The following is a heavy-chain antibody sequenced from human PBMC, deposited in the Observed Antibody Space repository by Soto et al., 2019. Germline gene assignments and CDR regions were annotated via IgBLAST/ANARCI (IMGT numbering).Heavy chain of an antibody. Sequence: QVQLQESGPGLVKPSETLSLTCTVSGASIGSYYWSWIRQPPGKGLEWIGYIHYSGSTKYNSSLKSRVTISIDTSKNQFSLKLSSVTAADTAVYDCARVGWTTVGYYFDYWGQGALVTVSS. CDR3: ARVGWTTVGYYFDY. V-gene: IGHV4-59*01. CDR1: GASIGSYY. CDR2: IHYSGST. J-gene: IGHJ4*02. D-gene: IGHD4-17*01.